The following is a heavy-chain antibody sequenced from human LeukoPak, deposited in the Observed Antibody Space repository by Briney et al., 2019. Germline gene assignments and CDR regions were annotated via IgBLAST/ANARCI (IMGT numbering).Heavy chain of an antibody. D-gene: IGHD5-12*01. CDR2: MNPNSGST. J-gene: IGHJ4*02. V-gene: IGHV1-8*03. CDR1: GYTFTSYD. Sequence: GASVKVSCKASGYTFTSYDINWVRQATGQGLEWMGWMNPNSGSTGHAQKFQGRVTITRNTSISTAYMELSGLRSEDTAVYYCARGRSTGYPYYFEYWGQGTLVTVSS. CDR3: ARGRSTGYPYYFEY.